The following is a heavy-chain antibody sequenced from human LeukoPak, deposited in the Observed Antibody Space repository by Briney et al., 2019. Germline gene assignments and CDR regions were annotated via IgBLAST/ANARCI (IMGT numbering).Heavy chain of an antibody. CDR1: GFTFSSYW. D-gene: IGHD4-17*01. CDR2: INSDGSST. J-gene: IGHJ4*02. V-gene: IGHV3-74*01. CDR3: ARDLTYAPDYFDY. Sequence: GGSLRLSCAASGFTFSSYWMHCVRQAPGKGLVWVSRINSDGSSTSYADSVKGRSTISRDNAKNTLYLQMNSLRAEDTAVYYCARDLTYAPDYFDYWGQGTLVTVSS.